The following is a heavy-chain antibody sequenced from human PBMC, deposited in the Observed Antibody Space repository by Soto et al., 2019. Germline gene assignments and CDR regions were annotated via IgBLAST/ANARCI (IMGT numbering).Heavy chain of an antibody. CDR3: ARERIAAGGTHDAIDI. Sequence: VGSLRLSCAASGLSVSTNYMTWVRQAPGKGLEWVSLIFAGGRTYYADSVKGRFTISRDNSKNTLYLQMNSLSAEDTGVYYCARERIAAGGTHDAIDIWGQGTMVTVSS. CDR2: IFAGGRT. CDR1: GLSVSTNY. V-gene: IGHV3-53*01. J-gene: IGHJ3*02. D-gene: IGHD6-13*01.